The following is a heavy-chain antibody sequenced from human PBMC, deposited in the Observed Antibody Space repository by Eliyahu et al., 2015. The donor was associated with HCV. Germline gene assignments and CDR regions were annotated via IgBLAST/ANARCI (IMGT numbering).Heavy chain of an antibody. Sequence: QVQLVQSGAEVKKPGSSVKVSCKASGGTFSSYAISWVRQAPGQGLEWMGRIIPILGIANYAQKFQGRVTITADKSTSTAYMELSSLRSEDTAVYYCARDLMDYYGSGSYRVYGMDVWGQGTTVTVSS. V-gene: IGHV1-69*04. CDR3: ARDLMDYYGSGSYRVYGMDV. D-gene: IGHD3-10*01. CDR2: IIPILGIA. J-gene: IGHJ6*02. CDR1: GGTFSSYA.